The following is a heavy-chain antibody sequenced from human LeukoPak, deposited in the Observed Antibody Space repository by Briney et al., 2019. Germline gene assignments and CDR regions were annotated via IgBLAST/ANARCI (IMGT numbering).Heavy chain of an antibody. J-gene: IGHJ4*02. CDR3: AREDGDYYFDY. D-gene: IGHD3-10*01. CDR2: ISSSGSTI. V-gene: IGHV3-48*03. Sequence: AGGSLRLSCAASGFTFSSYEMNWVRQAPGKGLEWVSYISSSGSTIYYADSVKGRFTISRDSAKNSLYLQMNSLRAEDTAVYYCAREDGDYYFDYWGQGTLVTVSS. CDR1: GFTFSSYE.